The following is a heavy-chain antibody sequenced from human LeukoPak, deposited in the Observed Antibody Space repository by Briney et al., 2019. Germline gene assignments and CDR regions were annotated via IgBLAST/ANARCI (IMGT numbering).Heavy chain of an antibody. Sequence: ASVKVSCRASGGTFSSYAISWVRQAPGQGLEWMGGIIPIFGTANYAQKFQGRATITADESTSTAYMELSSLRSEDTAVYYCASDPYYYDSSGYYPTWGQGTLVTVSS. CDR3: ASDPYYYDSSGYYPT. D-gene: IGHD3-22*01. J-gene: IGHJ5*02. V-gene: IGHV1-69*13. CDR1: GGTFSSYA. CDR2: IIPIFGTA.